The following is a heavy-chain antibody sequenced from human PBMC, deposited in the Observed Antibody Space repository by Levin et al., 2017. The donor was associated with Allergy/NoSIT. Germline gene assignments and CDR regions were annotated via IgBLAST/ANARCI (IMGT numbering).Heavy chain of an antibody. J-gene: IGHJ5*02. V-gene: IGHV4-34*01. CDR2: INHSGST. Sequence: SETLSLTCAVYGGSFSGYYWSWIRQPPGKGLEWIGEINHSGSTNYNPSLKSRVTISVDTSKNQFSLKLSSVTAADTAVYYCARVTTDYSNYKRHNWFDPWGQGTLVTVSS. CDR1: GGSFSGYY. CDR3: ARVTTDYSNYKRHNWFDP. D-gene: IGHD4-11*01.